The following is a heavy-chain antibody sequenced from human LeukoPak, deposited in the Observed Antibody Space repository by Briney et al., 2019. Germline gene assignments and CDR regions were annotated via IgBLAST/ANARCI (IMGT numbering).Heavy chain of an antibody. CDR3: ARGNRGSWFLFDY. CDR2: IWYDGSNK. V-gene: IGHV3-33*01. D-gene: IGHD6-13*01. CDR1: GFTFSSYG. Sequence: GGSLRLSCAASGFTFSSYGMHWVRQAPGKGLEWVAVIWYDGSNKYYADSVKGRFTISRDNSKNTLYLQMNSLRAEDTAVYYCARGNRGSWFLFDYWGQGTLVTVSS. J-gene: IGHJ4*02.